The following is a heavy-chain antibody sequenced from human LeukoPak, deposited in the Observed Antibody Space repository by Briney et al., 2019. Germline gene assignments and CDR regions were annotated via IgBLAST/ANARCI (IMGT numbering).Heavy chain of an antibody. CDR2: IIPILGIA. Sequence: ASVKVSCKASGGTFSSYAISWVRQAPGQGLEWMGRIIPILGIANYAQKFQGRVAITADKSTSTAYMELSSLRSEDTAVYYCARADRDGNKRFLDWGQGTLVTASS. V-gene: IGHV1-69*04. J-gene: IGHJ4*02. CDR3: ARADRDGNKRFLD. CDR1: GGTFSSYA. D-gene: IGHD5-24*01.